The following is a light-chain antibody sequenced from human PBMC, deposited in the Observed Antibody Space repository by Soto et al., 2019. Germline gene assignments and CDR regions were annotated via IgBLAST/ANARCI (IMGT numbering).Light chain of an antibody. V-gene: IGKV1-39*01. CDR1: QRISNY. CDR3: QQSYSTPYT. CDR2: GAS. J-gene: IGKJ2*01. Sequence: DIQMTQFPASLSASVGDRVTITCRASQRISNYLNWYQQKPGQAPKLLIYGASTLQSGVPSRFSGGGPGSNVTLTISSLQPEDFATYFCQQSYSTPYTFGQGTNLEIK.